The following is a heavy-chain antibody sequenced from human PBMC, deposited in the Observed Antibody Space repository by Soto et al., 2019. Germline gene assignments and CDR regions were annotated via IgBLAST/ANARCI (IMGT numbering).Heavy chain of an antibody. CDR1: GGTFSSYS. Sequence: ASVKVSCKASGGTFSSYSISWGRQAPGQGLEWMGGIIPIFGTANYAQKFQGRVTITADESTSTAYMELSSLRSEDTAVYYCARGRRRMRDGYNLFAFDYWGQGTLVTVSS. CDR3: ARGRRRMRDGYNLFAFDY. J-gene: IGHJ4*02. CDR2: IIPIFGTA. V-gene: IGHV1-69*13. D-gene: IGHD5-12*01.